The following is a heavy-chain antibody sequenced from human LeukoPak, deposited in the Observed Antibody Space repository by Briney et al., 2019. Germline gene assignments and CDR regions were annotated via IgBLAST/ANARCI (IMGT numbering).Heavy chain of an antibody. J-gene: IGHJ3*02. CDR1: GFTFSSYS. D-gene: IGHD3-10*01. CDR3: ARDLLWFGTTVSGAFDI. V-gene: IGHV3-53*01. CDR2: IYSGGST. Sequence: PGGSLRLSCAASGFTFSSYSMNWVRQAPGKGLEWVSVIYSGGSTYYADSVKGRFTISRDNSKNTLYLQMNSLRAEDTAVYYCARDLLWFGTTVSGAFDIWGQGTMVTVSS.